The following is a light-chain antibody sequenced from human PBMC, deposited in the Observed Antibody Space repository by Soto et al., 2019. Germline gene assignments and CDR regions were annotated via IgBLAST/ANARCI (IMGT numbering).Light chain of an antibody. V-gene: IGLV2-14*01. Sequence: QSVLTQPPSVSAAPGQKVTISCSGSSSNIGNNYVSWYQQHPGKAPKLMIYDVSNRPSGVSNRFSGSKSGNTASLTISGLQAADEADYYCSSYTRSSTSYVFGTGTKVTVL. CDR2: DVS. J-gene: IGLJ1*01. CDR3: SSYTRSSTSYV. CDR1: SSNIGNNY.